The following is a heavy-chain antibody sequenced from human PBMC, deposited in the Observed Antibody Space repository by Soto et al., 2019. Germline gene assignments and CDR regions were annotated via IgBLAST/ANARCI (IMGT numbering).Heavy chain of an antibody. D-gene: IGHD6-19*01. CDR3: AKDQGRGIAVAGKDY. J-gene: IGHJ4*02. Sequence: DVQLVESGGGLVQPGRSLRLSCAASGFTFDDYAMHWVRQAPGKGLEWVSGISWNSGSIGYADSVKGRFTISRDNAKNSLYLQMNSLRAEDTALYYCAKDQGRGIAVAGKDYWGQGTLVTVSS. CDR1: GFTFDDYA. CDR2: ISWNSGSI. V-gene: IGHV3-9*01.